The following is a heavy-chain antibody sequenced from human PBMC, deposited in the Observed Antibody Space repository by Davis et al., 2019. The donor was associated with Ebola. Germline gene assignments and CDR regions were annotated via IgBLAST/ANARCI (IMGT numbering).Heavy chain of an antibody. CDR2: ISSSGSTI. J-gene: IGHJ5*01. CDR3: ARDPLIIGDATTDS. V-gene: IGHV3-48*04. Sequence: GESLKISCAASGFSFSSYGMNWVRQAPGKGLEWVSYISSSGSTIYYADSVKGRFTISRDNAKNSLFLQMNSLRADDTAVYYCARDPLIIGDATTDSWGQGTLVTVSS. D-gene: IGHD2/OR15-2a*01. CDR1: GFSFSSYG.